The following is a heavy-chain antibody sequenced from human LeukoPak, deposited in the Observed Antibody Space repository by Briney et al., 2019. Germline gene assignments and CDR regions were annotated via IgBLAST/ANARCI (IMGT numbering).Heavy chain of an antibody. CDR2: IYYSGST. J-gene: IGHJ1*01. D-gene: IGHD6-19*01. Sequence: PSETLSLTCTVSGGSISSYYWSWIRQPPGKGLEWIGYIYYSGSTNYNPSLKSRVTISVDTSKNQFSLKLSSVTAADTAVYYCARGLAVAGPEYFQHWGQGTLVTVSS. CDR3: ARGLAVAGPEYFQH. CDR1: GGSISSYY. V-gene: IGHV4-59*12.